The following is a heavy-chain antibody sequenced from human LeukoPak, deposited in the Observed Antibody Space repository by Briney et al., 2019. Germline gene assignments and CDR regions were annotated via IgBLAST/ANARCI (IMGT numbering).Heavy chain of an antibody. J-gene: IGHJ6*02. CDR3: ARDMGGIAAAGRWDYYYGMDV. CDR2: ISYDGSNK. D-gene: IGHD6-13*01. Sequence: PGGSLRLSCAASGFTFSSYAMHWVRQAPGKGPEWVAVISYDGSNKYYADSVKGRFTISRDNSKNTLYLQMNSLRAEDTAVYYCARDMGGIAAAGRWDYYYGMDVWGQGTTVTVSS. V-gene: IGHV3-30*04. CDR1: GFTFSSYA.